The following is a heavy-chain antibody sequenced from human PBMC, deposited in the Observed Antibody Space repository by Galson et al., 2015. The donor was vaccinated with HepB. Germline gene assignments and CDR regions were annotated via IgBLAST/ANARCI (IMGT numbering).Heavy chain of an antibody. D-gene: IGHD2-2*01. Sequence: SLRLSCAASGFTFSSYAMHWVRQAPGKGLEWVAVISYDGSNKYYADSVKGRFTISRDNSKNTLYLQMNSLRAEDTAVYYCARGGYCRSTSCYLNPVHYYGMDVWGQGTTVTVSS. J-gene: IGHJ6*02. CDR2: ISYDGSNK. V-gene: IGHV3-30-3*01. CDR3: ARGGYCRSTSCYLNPVHYYGMDV. CDR1: GFTFSSYA.